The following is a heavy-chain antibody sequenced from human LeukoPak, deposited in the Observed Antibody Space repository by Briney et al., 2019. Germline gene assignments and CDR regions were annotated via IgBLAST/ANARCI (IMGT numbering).Heavy chain of an antibody. Sequence: ASVKVSCKASGYTFTSYYMHWVRQAPGQGLEWMGWMNPNSGNTGYAQKFQGRVTMTRNTSISTAYMELSSLRSEDTAVYYCARGGVGCSSTSCYQWFDPWGQGTLVTVSS. J-gene: IGHJ5*02. CDR1: GYTFTSYY. V-gene: IGHV1-8*02. CDR2: MNPNSGNT. D-gene: IGHD2-2*01. CDR3: ARGGVGCSSTSCYQWFDP.